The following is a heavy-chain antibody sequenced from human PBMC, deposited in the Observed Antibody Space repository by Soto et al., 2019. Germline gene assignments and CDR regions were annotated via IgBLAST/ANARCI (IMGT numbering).Heavy chain of an antibody. J-gene: IGHJ5*01. V-gene: IGHV3-23*01. Sequence: GVLLRLRRAAAGGTCGDHGSSWVSKAKGKGLEWVSGFRTSGDGGTTYYAESVKGRLTISRDNSKNMLCLHMNSLRAGGTALYYCTKKTTSGLAARSLDS. CDR2: FRTSGDGGTT. D-gene: IGHD6-6*01. CDR1: GGTCGDHG. CDR3: TKKTTSGLAARSLDS.